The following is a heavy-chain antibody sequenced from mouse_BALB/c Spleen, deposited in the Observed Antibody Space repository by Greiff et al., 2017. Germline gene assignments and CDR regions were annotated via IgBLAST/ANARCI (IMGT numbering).Heavy chain of an antibody. CDR1: GFTFSSFG. V-gene: IGHV5-17*02. CDR3: ARYGWGAMDY. CDR2: ISSGSSTI. Sequence: EVKVVESGGGLVQPGGSRKLSCAASGFTFSSFGMHWVRQAPEKGLEWVAYISSGSSTIYYADTVKGRFTISRDNPKNTLFLQMTSLRSEDTAMYYCARYGWGAMDYWGQGTSVTVSS. J-gene: IGHJ4*01. D-gene: IGHD2-2*01.